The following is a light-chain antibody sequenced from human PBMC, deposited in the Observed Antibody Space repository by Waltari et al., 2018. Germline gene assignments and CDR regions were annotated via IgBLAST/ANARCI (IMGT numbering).Light chain of an antibody. CDR3: QQYGSSPYT. CDR2: GAS. V-gene: IGKV3-20*01. CDR1: QSVSSSY. Sequence: EMVLPQSPRPLSLYLGNKATLCCRASQSVSSSYLAWYQQKPGQAPRLLIYGASSRATGIPDRFSVSGSGTDFTLTISRLEPEDFAVYYCQQYGSSPYTFGQGTKLEIK. J-gene: IGKJ2*01.